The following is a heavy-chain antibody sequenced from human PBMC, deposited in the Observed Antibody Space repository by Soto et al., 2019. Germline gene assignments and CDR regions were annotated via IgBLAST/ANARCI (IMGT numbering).Heavy chain of an antibody. D-gene: IGHD3-22*01. CDR2: ISAYNGNT. Sequence: QVQLVQSGAEVKKPGASVKVSCKASGYTFTSYGISWVRQAPGQGLEWMGWISAYNGNTNYAQKLQGRVTMTTDTSTSTAYMELRSLRSDDTAVYYCARTYLGYYDSSGSRVDYWGQGTLVTVSS. J-gene: IGHJ4*02. CDR3: ARTYLGYYDSSGSRVDY. CDR1: GYTFTSYG. V-gene: IGHV1-18*01.